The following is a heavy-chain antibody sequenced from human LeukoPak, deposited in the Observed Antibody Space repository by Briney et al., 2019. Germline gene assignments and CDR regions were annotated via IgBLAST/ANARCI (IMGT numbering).Heavy chain of an antibody. CDR1: GFAFSDYY. Sequence: GGSLRLSCAGSGFAFSDYYMTWIRQAPGRGLEFISYISGSGNSIVYADSVKGRFTISRDNARNSLSLQMNSLRVEDTAVYYCAGHTFTAMYWGQGTQVTVSS. D-gene: IGHD2-2*01. CDR2: ISGSGNSI. J-gene: IGHJ4*02. V-gene: IGHV3-11*04. CDR3: AGHTFTAMY.